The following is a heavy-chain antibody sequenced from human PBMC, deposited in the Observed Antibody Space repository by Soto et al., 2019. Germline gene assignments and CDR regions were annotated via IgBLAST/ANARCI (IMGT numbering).Heavy chain of an antibody. CDR2: ISYDGSNK. CDR1: GFTFSSYG. CDR3: ANAYSYGYQLDY. J-gene: IGHJ4*02. V-gene: IGHV3-30*18. D-gene: IGHD5-18*01. Sequence: GGSLRLSCAASGFTFSSYGMHWVRQAPGKGLEWVAVISYDGSNKYYADSVKGRFTISRDNSKNTLYLQMNSLRAEDTAVYYCANAYSYGYQLDYWGQGTLVTVS.